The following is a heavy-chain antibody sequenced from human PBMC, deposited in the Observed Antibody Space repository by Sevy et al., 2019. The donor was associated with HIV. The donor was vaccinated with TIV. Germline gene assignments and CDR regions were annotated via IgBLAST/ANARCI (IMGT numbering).Heavy chain of an antibody. D-gene: IGHD3-10*01. V-gene: IGHV3-15*01. CDR2: IKSKTDGGTT. Sequence: GGSLRFSCAASGFTFSNAWMSWVRHAPGKGLEWVGRIKSKTDGGTTDYAAPVKGRFTISRDDSKNTLYLQMNSLKTEDTAVYYWTTPPMVREKGRIQENYYYYYGMDVWGQGTTVTVSS. CDR3: TTPPMVREKGRIQENYYYYYGMDV. J-gene: IGHJ6*02. CDR1: GFTFSNAW.